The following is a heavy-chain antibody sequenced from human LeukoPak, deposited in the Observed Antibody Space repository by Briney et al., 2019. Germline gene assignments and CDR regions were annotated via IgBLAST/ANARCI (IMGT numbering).Heavy chain of an antibody. V-gene: IGHV3-9*01. J-gene: IGHJ4*02. CDR1: GFTFDDYV. Sequence: QAGGSLRLSCAASGFTFDDYVMHWVRQAPGKGLEWVSTISWNTFTVRYADSVKGQFTISRDNAKNSLYLQMNSLRTEDTALYYCAKGLRYFDWADYWGQGTLVTVSS. CDR2: ISWNTFTV. D-gene: IGHD3-9*01. CDR3: AKGLRYFDWADY.